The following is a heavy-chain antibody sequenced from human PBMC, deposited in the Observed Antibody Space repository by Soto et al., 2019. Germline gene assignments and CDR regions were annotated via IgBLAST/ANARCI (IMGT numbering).Heavy chain of an antibody. CDR2: LYHSESI. CDR1: GGSISSGGFY. V-gene: IGHV4-31*03. J-gene: IGHJ4*02. CDR3: ARNYYDRNGYPLYFDS. D-gene: IGHD3-22*01. Sequence: SETLSLTCSVSGGSISSGGFYWSWIRQHPGKGLEWIGHLYHSESIYYNPSLKSRVIISVDTSKNQFSLKLSSVTSADTAVYYCARNYYDRNGYPLYFDSWGQGTLVTVSS.